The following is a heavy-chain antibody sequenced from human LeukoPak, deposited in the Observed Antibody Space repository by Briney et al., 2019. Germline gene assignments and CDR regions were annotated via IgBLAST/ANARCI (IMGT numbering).Heavy chain of an antibody. D-gene: IGHD5-18*01. CDR3: ARIRGYSYGFEDY. Sequence: SETLSLTCTVSGGSVSSGAYYWSWIRQHPGKGLEWIGYIYYSGSTYYNPSLKSRVTISVDTSKNQFSLKLSSVTAADTAVYYCARIRGYSYGFEDYRGQGTLVTVSS. CDR1: GGSVSSGAYY. CDR2: IYYSGST. J-gene: IGHJ4*02. V-gene: IGHV4-31*03.